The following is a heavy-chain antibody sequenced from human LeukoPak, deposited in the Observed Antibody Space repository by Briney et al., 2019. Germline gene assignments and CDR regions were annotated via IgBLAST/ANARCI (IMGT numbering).Heavy chain of an antibody. CDR3: ASSLRFLEWALYYYGMDV. CDR2: INAGNGNT. V-gene: IGHV1-3*01. CDR1: GYTFTSYA. D-gene: IGHD3-3*01. J-gene: IGHJ6*02. Sequence: ASVKVSCKASGYTFTSYAMHWMRQAPGQRLEWMGWINAGNGNTKYSQKFQGRVTITRDTSASTAYMELSSLRSEDTAVYYCASSLRFLEWALYYYGMDVWGQGTTVTVSS.